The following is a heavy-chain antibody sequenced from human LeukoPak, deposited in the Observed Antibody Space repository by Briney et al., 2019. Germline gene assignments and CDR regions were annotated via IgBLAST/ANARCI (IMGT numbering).Heavy chain of an antibody. CDR3: ARDLSSGWPYYFDY. CDR1: GFTFSSYW. V-gene: IGHV3-7*01. D-gene: IGHD6-19*01. J-gene: IGHJ4*02. CDR2: IKQDGSEK. Sequence: GGSLRLSCAASGFTFSSYWMSWVRQAPGKGLEWVANIKQDGSEKYYVDSVKGRFTISRDNAKNSLYLQMNSLRAEDTAVYYYARDLSSGWPYYFDYWGQGTLVTVSS.